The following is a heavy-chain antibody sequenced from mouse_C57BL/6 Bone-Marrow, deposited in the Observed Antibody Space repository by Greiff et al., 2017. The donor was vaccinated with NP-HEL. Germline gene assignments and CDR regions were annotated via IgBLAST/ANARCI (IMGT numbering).Heavy chain of an antibody. V-gene: IGHV1-5*01. CDR1: GYTFTSYW. J-gene: IGHJ4*01. CDR3: TRGGDYSTLYYAMDY. Sequence: EVQLQQSGTVLARPGASVKMSCKTSGYTFTSYWMHWVKQRPGQGLEWIGAIYPGNSDTSYNQKFKGKAKLTAVTSASTAYMELSSLTNEDSAVYYCTRGGDYSTLYYAMDYWGQGTSVTVSS. D-gene: IGHD2-4*01. CDR2: IYPGNSDT.